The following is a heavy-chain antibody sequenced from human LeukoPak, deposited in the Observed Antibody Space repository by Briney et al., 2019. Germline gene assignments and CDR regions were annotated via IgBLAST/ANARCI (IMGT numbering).Heavy chain of an antibody. CDR2: FQFKAYGGAT. D-gene: IGHD2-2*01. CDR1: GFPFEDLA. J-gene: IGHJ4*02. V-gene: IGHV3-49*04. CDR3: TRAPHPRCSSSGCYLDY. Sequence: PGRSLRLSFSISGFPFEDLARVGVRQAPGKGLGWGGFFQFKAYGGATKYAASVNGRFSISRDDSQSIANLQMNDLKTEDTAVYYCTRAPHPRCSSSGCYLDYWGQGTLVTVSS.